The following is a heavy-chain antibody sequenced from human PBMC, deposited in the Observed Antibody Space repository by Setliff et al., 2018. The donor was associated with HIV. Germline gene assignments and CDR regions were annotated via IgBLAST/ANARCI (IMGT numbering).Heavy chain of an antibody. Sequence: GGSLRLSCAASGLTFTYAWMSWVRQAPGKGLEWVGCIKSNPNGGTTDYAAPVRGRFTISRDDSKNTLYLQMGSLKTEDTAVYYCGTGSQSSGYRTSFLDVWGKGTTVTVSS. CDR3: GTGSQSSGYRTSFLDV. CDR2: IKSNPNGGTT. D-gene: IGHD3-22*01. V-gene: IGHV3-15*01. CDR1: GLTFTYAW. J-gene: IGHJ6*04.